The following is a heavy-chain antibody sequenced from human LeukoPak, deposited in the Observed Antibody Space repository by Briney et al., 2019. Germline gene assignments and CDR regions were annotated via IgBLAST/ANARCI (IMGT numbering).Heavy chain of an antibody. J-gene: IGHJ5*02. CDR1: GVPISSRSYY. CDR3: ARAYSPVWNGSHSLFDP. Sequence: PETLSLTCSVSGVPISSRSYYWGWIRQPPGKGLEWIGSMYFSGTTYYNPSLKSRVTISEDTSKNQFSLNLNSVTAADTAIYYCARAYSPVWNGSHSLFDPWGQGTLVTVSS. CDR2: MYFSGTT. D-gene: IGHD1-26*01. V-gene: IGHV4-39*07.